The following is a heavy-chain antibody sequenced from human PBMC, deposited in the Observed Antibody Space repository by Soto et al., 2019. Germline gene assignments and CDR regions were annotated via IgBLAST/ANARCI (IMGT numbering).Heavy chain of an antibody. D-gene: IGHD3-3*01. Sequence: GASVKVSCKASGYPFSNYNIHWVRQAPGLGLEWMGWINTGNGDTRYSQKVQGRVSITSDQSANTAYMELSSLESEDTAVYYCARILRGLTIFGVAQPGYYWGQGTLVTVSS. V-gene: IGHV1-3*04. CDR3: ARILRGLTIFGVAQPGYY. CDR1: GYPFSNYN. J-gene: IGHJ4*02. CDR2: INTGNGDT.